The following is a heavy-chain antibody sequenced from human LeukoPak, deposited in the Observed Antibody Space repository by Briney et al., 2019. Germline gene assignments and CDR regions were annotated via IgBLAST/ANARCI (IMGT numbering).Heavy chain of an antibody. CDR1: GLTFSSYS. Sequence: GGSLRLSCAASGLTFSSYSMNWVRQAPGKGLEWVSSITSSSSYIYYADSVKGRFTISRDNAKNSLYLQMNSLRAEDTAVYYCAREMLAAVAAQSWGQGTLVTVSS. V-gene: IGHV3-21*01. J-gene: IGHJ5*02. D-gene: IGHD6-19*01. CDR2: ITSSSSYI. CDR3: AREMLAAVAAQS.